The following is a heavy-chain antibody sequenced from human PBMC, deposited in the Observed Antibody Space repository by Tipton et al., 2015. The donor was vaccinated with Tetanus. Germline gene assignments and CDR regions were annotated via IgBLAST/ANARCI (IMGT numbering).Heavy chain of an antibody. D-gene: IGHD6-19*01. V-gene: IGHV4-31*03. CDR2: IYYSGTT. Sequence: TLSLTCTVSDGPVSSGGHYWGWVRQLPGKGLEWIGCIYYSGTTYYNPSLRSRLSISVDTSKNRVSLKLNSVTAADTAVYYCARGSKGSTAWFPDHYGMDVWGQGTTVTVSS. CDR3: ARGSKGSTAWFPDHYGMDV. J-gene: IGHJ6*02. CDR1: DGPVSSGGHY.